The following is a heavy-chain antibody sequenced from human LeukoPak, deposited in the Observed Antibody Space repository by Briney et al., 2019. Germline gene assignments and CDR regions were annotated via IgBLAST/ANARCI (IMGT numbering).Heavy chain of an antibody. D-gene: IGHD6-13*01. V-gene: IGHV3-53*01. Sequence: GGSLRLSCAASGFTFSSYSMNWVRQAPGKGLEWVSILDSDGSPSYADSVKGRFTISRDNSKNTLDLQMNSLRAEDTAVYYCARAAAGRAYYHYGMDVWGQGTTVTVSS. CDR3: ARAAAGRAYYHYGMDV. CDR2: LDSDGSP. J-gene: IGHJ6*02. CDR1: GFTFSSYS.